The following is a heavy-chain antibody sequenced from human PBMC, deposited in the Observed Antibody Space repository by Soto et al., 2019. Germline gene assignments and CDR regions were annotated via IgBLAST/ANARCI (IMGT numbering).Heavy chain of an antibody. CDR3: ARDDAMTGETDRFKD. CDR1: GGSISTNDW. Sequence: ETLSLTCTVSGGSISTNDWCSWVRQPPLKVLEWIVEIDHSWITNYNPSLKSRVTMSVDKSKNQFSLMLTSVTAADTAMYYCARDDAMTGETDRFKDWGQGTLVTVSS. D-gene: IGHD3-10*01. CDR2: IDHSWIT. V-gene: IGHV4-4*02. J-gene: IGHJ4*02.